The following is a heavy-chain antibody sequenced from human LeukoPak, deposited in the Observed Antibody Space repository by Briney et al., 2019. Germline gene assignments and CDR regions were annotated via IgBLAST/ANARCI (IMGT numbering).Heavy chain of an antibody. CDR2: ISSDGSNK. Sequence: PARSLRLSCAASGFTFSSYGIHWVRQAPGKGLEWVAVISSDGSNKYYVDSVKGRFTISRDNSKNTLYLQMNSLRPEDTAVYYCAKDLKDYYHSSGYYYGAFDMWGQGTMVTVSS. D-gene: IGHD3-22*01. CDR3: AKDLKDYYHSSGYYYGAFDM. CDR1: GFTFSSYG. J-gene: IGHJ3*02. V-gene: IGHV3-30*18.